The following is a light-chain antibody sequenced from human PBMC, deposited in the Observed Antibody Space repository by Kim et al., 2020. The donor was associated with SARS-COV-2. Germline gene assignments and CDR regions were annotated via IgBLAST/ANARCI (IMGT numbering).Light chain of an antibody. V-gene: IGLV3-21*04. CDR1: NIGTKS. Sequence: PGKAARITCGGNNIGTKSVHWYQQKPGQAPVLAIYYDTDRPSGIPERFSGSNSGNTATLTISRVEGGDEADYYCQVWDSTSDHWVFGGGTKLTVL. CDR2: YDT. CDR3: QVWDSTSDHWV. J-gene: IGLJ3*02.